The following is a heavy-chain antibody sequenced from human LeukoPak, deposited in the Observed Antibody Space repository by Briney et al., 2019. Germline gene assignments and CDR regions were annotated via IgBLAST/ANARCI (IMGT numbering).Heavy chain of an antibody. CDR2: ISSNGDST. V-gene: IGHV3-64*01. J-gene: IGHJ6*04. Sequence: GGSLRLSCAASGFTFSSYEMHWVRQAPGKGLEYVSAISSNGDSTYYANFVKGRFIISRDNSKNTLYLQMGSLRPEDMAVYYSPRDRPGDVWGEGTTVTVSS. CDR3: PRDRPGDV. CDR1: GFTFSSYE.